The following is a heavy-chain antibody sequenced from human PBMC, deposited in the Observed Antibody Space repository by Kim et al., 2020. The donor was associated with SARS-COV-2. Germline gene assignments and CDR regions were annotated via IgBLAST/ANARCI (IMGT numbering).Heavy chain of an antibody. J-gene: IGHJ5*02. CDR2: ISGSGGST. CDR1: GFTFSSYA. CDR3: AKDSRYGDYGGGYNWFDP. D-gene: IGHD4-17*01. V-gene: IGHV3-23*01. Sequence: GGSLRLSCAASGFTFSSYAMSWVRQAPGKGLEWVSAISGSGGSTYYADSVKGRFTISRDNSKNTLYLQMNSLRAEDTAVYYCAKDSRYGDYGGGYNWFDPWGQGTLVTVSS.